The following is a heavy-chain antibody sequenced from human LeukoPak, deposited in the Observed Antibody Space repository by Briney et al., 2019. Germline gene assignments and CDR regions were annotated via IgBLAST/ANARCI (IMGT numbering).Heavy chain of an antibody. CDR2: IYGDGSST. CDR1: GFTFSSYW. CDR3: ARVAAYAFDI. V-gene: IGHV3-74*01. J-gene: IGHJ3*02. Sequence: GGSLRLSCAASGFTFSSYWMHWVRQAPGKGLVWVSRIYGDGSSTNYADSVKGRFTISRDNSKNTLYLQMNSLRAEDTAVYYCARVAAYAFDIWGQGTMVTVSS. D-gene: IGHD6-13*01.